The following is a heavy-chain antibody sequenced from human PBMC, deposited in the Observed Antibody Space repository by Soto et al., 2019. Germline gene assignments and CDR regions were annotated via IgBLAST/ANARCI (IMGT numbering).Heavy chain of an antibody. V-gene: IGHV4-39*01. CDR3: AKREDSSRFGGMDI. D-gene: IGHD3-3*01. CDR1: GGSITSGGYF. Sequence: SETLSLTCTVSGGSITSGGYFWDWIRQPPGKGLEWIGAVHSTGGTYYSPSLRSRVTISVDTSKNLFSLKMTSASATDTAVYFCAKREDSSRFGGMDIWGQGTAVTVSS. CDR2: VHSTGGT. J-gene: IGHJ6*02.